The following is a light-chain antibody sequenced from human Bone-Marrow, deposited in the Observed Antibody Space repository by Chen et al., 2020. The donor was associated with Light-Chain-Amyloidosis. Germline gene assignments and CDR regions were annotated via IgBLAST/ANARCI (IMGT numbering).Light chain of an antibody. V-gene: IGLV2-14*01. J-gene: IGLJ1*01. CDR3: SSFTISSSYV. Sequence: QSSLTPPASVAASPVQSTTISCTGTSGDVGTYNYVSWYQQHPGKAPKVMIYAVSNRPSGVPNRFSGSKSGNTASLTISGLQAEDEADYYCSSFTISSSYVFGPGTKVTVL. CDR2: AVS. CDR1: SGDVGTYNY.